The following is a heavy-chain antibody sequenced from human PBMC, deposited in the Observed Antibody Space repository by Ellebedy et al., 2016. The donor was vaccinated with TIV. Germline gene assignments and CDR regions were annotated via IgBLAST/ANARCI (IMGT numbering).Heavy chain of an antibody. V-gene: IGHV3-9*01. D-gene: IGHD5-12*01. CDR3: AKDSQRSYSGYDFGDFQH. J-gene: IGHJ1*01. Sequence: PGGSLRLSCAASGFTFDDYAMHWVRQAPGKGLEWVSGISWNSGSIGYADSVKGRFTISRDNAKNSLYLQMNSLRAEDTALYYCAKDSQRSYSGYDFGDFQHWGQGTLVTVSS. CDR2: ISWNSGSI. CDR1: GFTFDDYA.